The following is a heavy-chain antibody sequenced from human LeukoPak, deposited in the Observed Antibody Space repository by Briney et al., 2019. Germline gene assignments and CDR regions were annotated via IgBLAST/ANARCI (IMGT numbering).Heavy chain of an antibody. CDR2: IYNSGTT. Sequence: SETLSLTCTVSGDSISSTSYYWDWIRQPPGKGLEWKGSIYNSGTTYYNPSLKGRVTISVDTSKNQFSLKVSSVTAADTAVYYCASRVYGLGSFNYWGQGTLVTVSS. CDR3: ASRVYGLGSFNY. V-gene: IGHV4-39*01. J-gene: IGHJ4*01. D-gene: IGHD3-10*01. CDR1: GDSISSTSYY.